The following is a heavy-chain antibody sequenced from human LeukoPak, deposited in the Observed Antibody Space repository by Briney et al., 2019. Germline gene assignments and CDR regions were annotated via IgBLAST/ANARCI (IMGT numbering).Heavy chain of an antibody. Sequence: KPSETLSLTCAVYGGSFSGYYWSWIRQPPGKGLEWIGYIYYSGSTNYNPSLKSRVTISVDTSKNQFSLKLSSVTAADTAVYYCARAPGILSGVAFDIWGQGTMVTVSS. CDR2: IYYSGST. V-gene: IGHV4-59*01. J-gene: IGHJ3*02. CDR3: ARAPGILSGVAFDI. CDR1: GGSFSGYY. D-gene: IGHD2/OR15-2a*01.